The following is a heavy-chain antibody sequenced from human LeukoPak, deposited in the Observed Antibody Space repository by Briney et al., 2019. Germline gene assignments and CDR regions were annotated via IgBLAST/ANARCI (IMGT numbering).Heavy chain of an antibody. V-gene: IGHV4-39*07. Sequence: SDTLSLTCTVSGGSISSSSYYWAWIRQPPAKGLGRVGRIYYWGSTYYNPSLKSRVTISVDTSKNQFSLKMSSVTAADTGVYYCAREVEAVGSGWGYYYYYMDVWGKGTTVTVSS. CDR3: AREVEAVGSGWGYYYYYMDV. CDR1: GGSISSSSYY. J-gene: IGHJ6*03. D-gene: IGHD6-19*01. CDR2: IYYWGST.